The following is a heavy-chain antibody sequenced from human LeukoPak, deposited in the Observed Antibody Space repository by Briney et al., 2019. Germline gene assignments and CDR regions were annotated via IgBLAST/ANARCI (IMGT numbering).Heavy chain of an antibody. CDR1: GFTVSTNY. D-gene: IGHD7-27*01. V-gene: IGHV3-53*01. CDR3: AIDPNWGTHS. Sequence: GGSLRLSCAASGFTVSTNYMSWVRQAPGKGLEWVSVIYRDDTTYYADSVKGRFTISRDNFKNALYLQMNSLRVEDTAVYYCAIDPNWGTHSWGQGVLVTVSS. CDR2: IYRDDTT. J-gene: IGHJ4*02.